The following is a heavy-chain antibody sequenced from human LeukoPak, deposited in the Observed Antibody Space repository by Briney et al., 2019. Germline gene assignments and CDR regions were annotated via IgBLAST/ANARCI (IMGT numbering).Heavy chain of an antibody. CDR2: VSGGGGPT. Sequence: GGSLTLSCTASGFTFNNRVMSWVRQAPGKGLEWVSAVSGGGGPTYYAHSVKGRFTISRDNSKNTLYSQMNSLSAEDTAVYYCAKDPRGGYSGSWYFDYWGQGTLVPVSS. J-gene: IGHJ4*02. D-gene: IGHD1-26*01. V-gene: IGHV3-23*01. CDR1: GFTFNNRV. CDR3: AKDPRGGYSGSWYFDY.